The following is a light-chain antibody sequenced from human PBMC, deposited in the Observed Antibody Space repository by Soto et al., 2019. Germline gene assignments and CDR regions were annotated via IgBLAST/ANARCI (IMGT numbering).Light chain of an antibody. Sequence: SVLTQPPSASGTPGQRVTISCSGSSSNIESNTVYWYQQLPGMAPRLLIHTNDRRPSGVPDRFSGSKSGTSASLAISGLQSEDEADYYCLAWDDSLNGHVFGTQTKVTVL. J-gene: IGLJ1*01. V-gene: IGLV1-44*01. CDR1: SSNIESNT. CDR2: TND. CDR3: LAWDDSLNGHV.